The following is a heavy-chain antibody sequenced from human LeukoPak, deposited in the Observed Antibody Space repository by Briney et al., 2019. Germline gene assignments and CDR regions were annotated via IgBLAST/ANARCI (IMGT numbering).Heavy chain of an antibody. J-gene: IGHJ4*02. CDR2: INHSGST. Sequence: SETLSLTCAVYGGSFSGYYWSWIRQPPGKGLEWIGEINHSGSTNYNPSLKSRVTISVDTSKNQFSLKLSSVTAADTAVYYCASVDYYDSSGDGPNHDYWGQGTLVTVSS. CDR3: ASVDYYDSSGDGPNHDY. CDR1: GGSFSGYY. D-gene: IGHD3-22*01. V-gene: IGHV4-34*01.